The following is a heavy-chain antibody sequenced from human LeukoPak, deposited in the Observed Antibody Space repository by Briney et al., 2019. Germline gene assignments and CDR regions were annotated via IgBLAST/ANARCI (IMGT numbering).Heavy chain of an antibody. J-gene: IGHJ6*02. CDR1: GFTFSSYA. CDR3: AKGGITIFGVSDYGMDV. V-gene: IGHV3-23*01. CDR2: ISGSGGST. Sequence: PGGSLRLSCAASGFTFSSYAMSWVRQAPGQGLERVSAISGSGGSTYYADSVKGRFTISRDNAKNTLYLQMNSLRAEDTAVYYCAKGGITIFGVSDYGMDVWGQGTTVTVSS. D-gene: IGHD3-3*01.